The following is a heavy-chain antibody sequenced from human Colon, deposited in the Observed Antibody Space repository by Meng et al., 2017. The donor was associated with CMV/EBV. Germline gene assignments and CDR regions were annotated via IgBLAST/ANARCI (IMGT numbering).Heavy chain of an antibody. Sequence: GESLKISCTTSEFTFSRYWMSWVRQAPGKGLEWVANIKQDGSEKNYVDSVKGRFTISREDAKNSVYLQMNGLRDGDTGLYYCARARSPTHFDYWGQGALVTVSS. CDR1: EFTFSRYW. J-gene: IGHJ4*02. CDR3: ARARSPTHFDY. CDR2: IKQDGSEK. V-gene: IGHV3-7*01.